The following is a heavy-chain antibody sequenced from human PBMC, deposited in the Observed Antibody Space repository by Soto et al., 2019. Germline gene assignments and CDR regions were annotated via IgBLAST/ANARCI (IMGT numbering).Heavy chain of an antibody. CDR2: IYTSGST. J-gene: IGHJ4*02. CDR1: GGSISSYY. CDR3: ARDRRPYYDSSGYFDY. Sequence: SETLSLTCTVSGGSISSYYWSWIRQPAGKGLEWIGRIYTSGSTNYNPSLKSRVTMSVDTSKNQFSLKLSSVTAADTAVYYCARDRRPYYDSSGYFDYWGQGTLVTVSS. V-gene: IGHV4-4*07. D-gene: IGHD3-22*01.